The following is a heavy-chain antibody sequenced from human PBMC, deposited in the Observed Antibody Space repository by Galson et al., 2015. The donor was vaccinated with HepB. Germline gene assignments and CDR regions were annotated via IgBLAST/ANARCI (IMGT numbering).Heavy chain of an antibody. D-gene: IGHD3-10*01. CDR1: GGTFSSYA. Sequence: SVKVSCKASGGTFSSYAISWVRQAPGQGLEWMGRIIPILGIANYAQKFQGRVTITADKSTSTAYMELSSLRSEDTAVYYCARGAMVRGVIYFDYWGQGTLVTVSS. V-gene: IGHV1-69*04. J-gene: IGHJ4*02. CDR2: IIPILGIA. CDR3: ARGAMVRGVIYFDY.